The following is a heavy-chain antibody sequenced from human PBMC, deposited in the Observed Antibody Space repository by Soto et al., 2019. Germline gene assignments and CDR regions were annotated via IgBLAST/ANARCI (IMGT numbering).Heavy chain of an antibody. CDR2: IYYSGST. D-gene: IGHD3-10*01. CDR1: CCSLSSSSYY. V-gene: IGHV4-39*01. J-gene: IGHJ5*02. CDR3: ARHEYGSGSRNWFDP. Sequence: PSGTLSLTRTVSCCSLSSSSYYRGWVRQPPGKGLEWIGSIYYSGSTYYNPSLKSRVTISVDTSKNQYSLKLSSVTAADTAVYYCARHEYGSGSRNWFDPWGQGTLVTVSS.